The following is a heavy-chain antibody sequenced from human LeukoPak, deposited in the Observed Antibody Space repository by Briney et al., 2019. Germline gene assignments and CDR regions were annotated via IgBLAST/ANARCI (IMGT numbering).Heavy chain of an antibody. CDR3: VISKGAFDI. J-gene: IGHJ3*02. V-gene: IGHV1-2*02. CDR1: GYTFTHYN. CDR2: INPDSGDT. Sequence: ASVKVSCKSSGYTFTHYNMHWVRQAPGQGPEWMAWINPDSGDTNYAQKFQGGVTMTRDTSIGTAYMELGRLTSDDTAMYYCVISKGAFDIWGQGTIVTVSS.